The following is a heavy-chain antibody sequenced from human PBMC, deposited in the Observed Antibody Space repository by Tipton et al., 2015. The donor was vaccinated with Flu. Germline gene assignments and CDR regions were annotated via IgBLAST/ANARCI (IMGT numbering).Heavy chain of an antibody. D-gene: IGHD2-2*01. V-gene: IGHV3-7*01. CDR2: INQGGSEK. CDR1: GFTFSTYW. Sequence: SLRLSFAASGFTFSTYWMGWVRQAPGKGLEWVANINQGGSEKYYVDSVKGRFTISRDNAKNSLHLQMNSLRAEDTAVYYCARTRGGYCTSSSCYADYFDYWGQGTLVTVSS. CDR3: ARTRGGYCTSSSCYADYFDY. J-gene: IGHJ4*02.